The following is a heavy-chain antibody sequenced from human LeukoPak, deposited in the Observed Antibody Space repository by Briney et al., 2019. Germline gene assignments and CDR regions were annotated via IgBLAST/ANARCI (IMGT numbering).Heavy chain of an antibody. CDR2: IYYSGST. CDR3: AREPMYSSSSMRAFDI. D-gene: IGHD6-13*01. Sequence: SETLSLTCTVSGGSISSYYWSWIRQPPGKGLEWIGYIYYSGSTNYNPSLKRRVTISVDTSKNQFSLKLSSVTAADTAVYYCAREPMYSSSSMRAFDIWGQGTMVTVSS. CDR1: GGSISSYY. J-gene: IGHJ3*02. V-gene: IGHV4-59*01.